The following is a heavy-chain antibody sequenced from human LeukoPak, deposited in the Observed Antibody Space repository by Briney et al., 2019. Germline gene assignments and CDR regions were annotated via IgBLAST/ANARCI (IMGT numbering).Heavy chain of an antibody. CDR3: SRRGYDSSGYYYLV. CDR1: GGSISSSSYY. V-gene: IGHV4-39*01. J-gene: IGHJ4*02. Sequence: SETLSLTCTVSGGSISSSSYYWGWIRQPPGKGLEWIGSIYYSGSTYYNPSLKSRVTISVDTSKNQFSLKLSSVTAADTAVYYCSRRGYDSSGYYYLVWGQGTLVTVSS. CDR2: IYYSGST. D-gene: IGHD3-22*01.